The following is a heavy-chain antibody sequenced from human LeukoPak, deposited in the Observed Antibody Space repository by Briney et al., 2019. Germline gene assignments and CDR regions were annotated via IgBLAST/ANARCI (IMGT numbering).Heavy chain of an antibody. J-gene: IGHJ4*02. CDR3: ARDRIAVAGMFDY. V-gene: IGHV3-33*01. Sequence: PGRSLRLSCAASGFTFSSYTMHWVRQAPGKGLERVTIIWYDGSKKYYADSVKGRFTISRDNSKNTVYLQMNSLRAEDTAVYYCARDRIAVAGMFDYWGQGTLVTVSS. D-gene: IGHD6-19*01. CDR1: GFTFSSYT. CDR2: IWYDGSKK.